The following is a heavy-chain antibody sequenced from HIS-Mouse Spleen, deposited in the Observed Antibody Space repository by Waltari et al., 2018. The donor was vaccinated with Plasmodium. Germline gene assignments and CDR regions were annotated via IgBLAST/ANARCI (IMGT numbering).Heavy chain of an antibody. CDR2: INPNSGGT. CDR1: GYPFTGYY. J-gene: IGHJ1*01. V-gene: IGHV1-2*02. CDR3: ARVLGYKAAAGTFVEYFQH. Sequence: QVQLVQSGAEVKKPGASVKVSCKASGYPFTGYYMHCVRQAPGQWLEWMGWINPNSGGTNYAQKFQGRVTMTRDTSISTAYMELSRLRSDDTAVYYCARVLGYKAAAGTFVEYFQHWGQGTLVTVSS. D-gene: IGHD6-13*01.